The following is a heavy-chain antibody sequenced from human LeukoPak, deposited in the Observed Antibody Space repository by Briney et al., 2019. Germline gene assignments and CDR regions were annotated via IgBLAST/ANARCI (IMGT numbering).Heavy chain of an antibody. V-gene: IGHV1-2*02. D-gene: IGHD6-19*01. Sequence: ASVKVSCKTSGYTFTGYFIHWVRQAPGQGLEWMGWINPDSGGTNFAQKFQGKVTVSRDTSISTAYMELSRLRSDDTAVYYCAKESRGWYFDYWGQGTLVTVSS. CDR1: GYTFTGYF. J-gene: IGHJ4*02. CDR3: AKESRGWYFDY. CDR2: INPDSGGT.